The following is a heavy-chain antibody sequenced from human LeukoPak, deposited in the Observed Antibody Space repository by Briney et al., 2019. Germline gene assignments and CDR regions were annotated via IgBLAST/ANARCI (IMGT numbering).Heavy chain of an antibody. J-gene: IGHJ4*02. V-gene: IGHV3-15*01. Sequence: PGGSLRLSCAASGFTFSNDWMSWVRQAPGKGLEWVGRIKRKTDCVTTDYAAPVKGRFTISRDDSKNTLYLQMNSLKTEDTAVYYCTTDRSYYDSSGYQEYYFDYWGQGTLVTVSS. CDR1: GFTFSNDW. CDR2: IKRKTDCVTT. CDR3: TTDRSYYDSSGYQEYYFDY. D-gene: IGHD3-22*01.